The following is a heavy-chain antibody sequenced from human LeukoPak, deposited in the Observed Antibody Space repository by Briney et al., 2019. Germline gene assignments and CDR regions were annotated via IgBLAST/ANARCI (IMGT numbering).Heavy chain of an antibody. CDR3: ARDRSSSGYCSSTSCYDDAFDI. Sequence: PSETLSLTCTVSGGSISSYYWSWIRQPAGKGLEWIGRIYTSGSTNYNPSLKSRVTMSVDTSKNQFSLKLSSVTAADTAVYYCARDRSSSGYCSSTSCYDDAFDIWGQGTMVTVSS. CDR2: IYTSGST. D-gene: IGHD2-2*03. J-gene: IGHJ3*02. V-gene: IGHV4-4*07. CDR1: GGSISSYY.